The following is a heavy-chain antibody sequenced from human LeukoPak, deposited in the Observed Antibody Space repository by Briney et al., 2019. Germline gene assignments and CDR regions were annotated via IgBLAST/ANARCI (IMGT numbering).Heavy chain of an antibody. CDR3: AKTRLLCGEYLSASFDI. CDR1: GFTFDDYG. CDR2: IYWNGGST. Sequence: GGSLTLSCAASGFTFDDYGMSWLRQAPGKGLEWVSVIYWNGGSTGYAVSVKGRFTISRDNAKNSLYLQMNSLRAEDTALYYCAKTRLLCGEYLSASFDIWGQGTMVTVSS. V-gene: IGHV3-20*04. J-gene: IGHJ3*02. D-gene: IGHD2/OR15-2a*01.